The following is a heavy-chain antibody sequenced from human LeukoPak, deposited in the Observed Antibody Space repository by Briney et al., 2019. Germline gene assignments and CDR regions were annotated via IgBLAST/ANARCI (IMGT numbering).Heavy chain of an antibody. CDR3: ATLSSGKIPCDY. Sequence: SETLSLTCTVSGGSISSYYRSWIRQPAGKGLEWIGRIYTSGSTNYNPSLKSRVTMSVDTSKNQFSLKLSSVTAADTAVYYCATLSSGKIPCDYWGQGTLVTVSS. CDR2: IYTSGST. D-gene: IGHD3-22*01. J-gene: IGHJ4*02. V-gene: IGHV4-4*07. CDR1: GGSISSYY.